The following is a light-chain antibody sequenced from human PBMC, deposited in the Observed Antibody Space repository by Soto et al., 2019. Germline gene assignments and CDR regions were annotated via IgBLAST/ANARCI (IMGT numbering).Light chain of an antibody. Sequence: SYELTQPPSVSVAPGQTATITCGGNNIGSKSVHRYQQKPGQAPVLVVYDDSDRPSGIPEGFAGAKSGTTATLTISRVAVGDGDDYYCQVWDSGSDHVIFVGGTKLAVL. CDR2: DDS. V-gene: IGLV3-21*02. CDR1: NIGSKS. CDR3: QVWDSGSDHVI. J-gene: IGLJ2*01.